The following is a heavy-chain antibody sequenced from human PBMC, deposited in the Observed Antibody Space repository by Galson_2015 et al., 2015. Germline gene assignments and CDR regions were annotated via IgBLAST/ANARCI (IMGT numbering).Heavy chain of an antibody. J-gene: IGHJ4*02. CDR2: IERKEGT. V-gene: IGHV4-4*02. CDR3: ARDRNNGWYVFDN. CDR1: GYSIINGHW. D-gene: IGHD6-19*01. Sequence: SETLSLTCAVSGYSIINGHWWSWVRQSPGKGLEWIGEIERKEGTTYNPSLRGRATISVNTSTNHLSLSLTSVTAADTAMYYCARDRNNGWYVFDNWGQGTLVTVSS.